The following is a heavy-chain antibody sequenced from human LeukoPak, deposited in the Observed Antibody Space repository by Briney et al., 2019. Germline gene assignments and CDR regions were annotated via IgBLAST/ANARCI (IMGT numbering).Heavy chain of an antibody. Sequence: GGSLRLSCAASGFTFSNAWMSWVRQAPGKGLEWVGRIKSKTDGGTTDYAAPVKGRFTISRDDSKNTLYLQMNSLKTEDTAVYYCTTVVRYCSSTSCYYFDYWGQGTLVTVSS. CDR1: GFTFSNAW. CDR3: TTVVRYCSSTSCYYFDY. V-gene: IGHV3-15*01. CDR2: IKSKTDGGTT. J-gene: IGHJ4*02. D-gene: IGHD2-2*01.